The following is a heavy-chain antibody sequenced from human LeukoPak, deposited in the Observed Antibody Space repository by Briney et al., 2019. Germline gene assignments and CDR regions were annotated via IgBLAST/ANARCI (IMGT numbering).Heavy chain of an antibody. Sequence: GGSLRLSCGTSGFTFSNASISWVRQAPGKGLEWVANIKQDGSEKYYVDSVKGRFTISRDNAKNSLYLQMNSLRAEDTAVYYCATEGYWGQGTLVTVSS. CDR3: ATEGY. CDR1: GFTFSNAS. V-gene: IGHV3-7*01. J-gene: IGHJ4*02. CDR2: IKQDGSEK.